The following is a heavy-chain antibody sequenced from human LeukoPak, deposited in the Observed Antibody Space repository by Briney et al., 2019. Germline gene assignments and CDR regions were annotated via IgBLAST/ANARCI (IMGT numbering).Heavy chain of an antibody. CDR2: IGSSSSYI. J-gene: IGHJ5*02. Sequence: PGGSLRLSCAASGFTFSSYSMNWVRQASGKGLEWVSSIGSSSSYIYYADSVKGRFTISRDNAKNSLYLQMNSLRAEDTAVYYCARGVVVVPAAIWWFDPWGQGTLVTVSS. CDR3: ARGVVVVPAAIWWFDP. D-gene: IGHD2-2*01. V-gene: IGHV3-21*01. CDR1: GFTFSSYS.